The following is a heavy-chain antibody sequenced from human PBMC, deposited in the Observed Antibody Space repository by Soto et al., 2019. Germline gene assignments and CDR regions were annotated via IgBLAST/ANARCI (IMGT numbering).Heavy chain of an antibody. V-gene: IGHV1-46*03. CDR1: GYTFTNYH. D-gene: IGHD1-1*01. CDR2: INPSNGVT. J-gene: IGHJ4*02. CDR3: AREIFATTYFDY. Sequence: ASVKVSCKASGYTFTNYHVHWVRQAPGQGLEWMGIINPSNGVTHFAQSFKGRVAVTSDASTSTVYMDLSSLRSDDTAVYYCAREIFATTYFDYWGQGTLVNVSS.